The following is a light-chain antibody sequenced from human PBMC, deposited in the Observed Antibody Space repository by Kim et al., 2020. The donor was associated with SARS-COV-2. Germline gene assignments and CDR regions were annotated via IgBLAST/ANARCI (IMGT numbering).Light chain of an antibody. Sequence: QSALTQPASVSGSPGQSITISCTGTSSDVGSYNLVSWYQQHPGKAPKLMIYEVSKRPSGVSNRFSGSKSGNTASLTISGLQAEDEADYYCCSYAGSRTLVFGGGTQVTVL. V-gene: IGLV2-23*02. CDR3: CSYAGSRTLV. CDR2: EVS. CDR1: SSDVGSYNL. J-gene: IGLJ2*01.